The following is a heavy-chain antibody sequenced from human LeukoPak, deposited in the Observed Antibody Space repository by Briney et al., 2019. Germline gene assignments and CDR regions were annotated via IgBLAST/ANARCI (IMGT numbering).Heavy chain of an antibody. Sequence: GGSLRLSCAASGFTVSSNYMSWVRQAPGKGLEWVSVIYSGGSTYYADSVKGRFTISRDNSKNTLYLQMNSLRAEDTAVYYCAKAGSGSNYLDYWGQGTLVTVSS. V-gene: IGHV3-53*01. CDR1: GFTVSSNY. D-gene: IGHD3-10*01. CDR3: AKAGSGSNYLDY. J-gene: IGHJ4*02. CDR2: IYSGGST.